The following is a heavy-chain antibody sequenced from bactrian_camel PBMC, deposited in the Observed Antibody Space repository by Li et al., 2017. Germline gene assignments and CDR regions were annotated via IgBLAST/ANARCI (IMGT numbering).Heavy chain of an antibody. V-gene: IGHV3S1*01. CDR1: GYTYTSSSC. CDR3: VTPGDCSGGYCLANY. Sequence: LVESGGGSVQAGGSLSLSCEMSGYTYTSSSCVGWFRQAPGQEREGVAAIDTGDGSTYYLNSVEGRFTISRDNAKNTLYLQMNSLKSEDTALYYCVTPGDCSGGYCLANYWGQGTQVTVS. CDR2: IDTGDGST. J-gene: IGHJ4*01. D-gene: IGHD2*01.